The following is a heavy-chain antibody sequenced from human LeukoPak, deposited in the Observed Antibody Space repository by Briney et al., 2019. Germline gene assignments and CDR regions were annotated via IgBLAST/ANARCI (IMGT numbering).Heavy chain of an antibody. V-gene: IGHV4-39*01. Sequence: SETLSLTCTVSGGSISSSSYYWGWIRQPPGKGLEWIGSIYYSGSTYYNPSLKSRVTISVDTSKNQFSLKLSSVTAADTAVYCCARGRGPPTEGDFDYWGQGTLVTVSS. CDR2: IYYSGST. CDR3: ARGRGPPTEGDFDY. J-gene: IGHJ4*02. CDR1: GGSISSSSYY.